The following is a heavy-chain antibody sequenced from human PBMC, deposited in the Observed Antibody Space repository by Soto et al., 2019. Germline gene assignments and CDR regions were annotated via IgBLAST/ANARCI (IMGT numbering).Heavy chain of an antibody. CDR1: GFSLSTSGMC. CDR2: IDWDDDK. D-gene: IGHD6-13*01. V-gene: IGHV2-70*01. J-gene: IGHJ6*02. Sequence: VSGPTLVNPTQTLTLTCTFSGFSLSTSGMCVNWIRQPPGKALEWLALIDWDDDKYYSTSLKTRLTISKDTSKNQVVLTMTNMDPVDTATYYCARTGIAAAGTFYNYYYYYGMDVWGQGTTVTVSS. CDR3: ARTGIAAAGTFYNYYYYYGMDV.